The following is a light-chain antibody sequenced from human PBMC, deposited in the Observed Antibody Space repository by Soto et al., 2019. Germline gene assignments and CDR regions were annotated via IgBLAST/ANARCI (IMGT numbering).Light chain of an antibody. CDR2: SND. J-gene: IGLJ1*01. V-gene: IGLV1-44*01. Sequence: QSVLTQPTSASGTPGQRVTISCSGSSFNIGTYNVNWYQQLPGTAPKLLVYSNDQRPSGVPDRFSGSKSGTSASLAISGLQSEDEADYYCAAWDDSLNSYVFGIGTKVT. CDR3: AAWDDSLNSYV. CDR1: SFNIGTYN.